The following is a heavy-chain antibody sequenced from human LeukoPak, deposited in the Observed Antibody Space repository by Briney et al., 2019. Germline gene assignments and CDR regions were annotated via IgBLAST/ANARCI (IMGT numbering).Heavy chain of an antibody. CDR2: IYHSGST. V-gene: IGHV4-38-2*02. Sequence: SETLSLTCTVSGYSISSGYYWGWIRQPPGKGLEWIGSIYHSGSTYYNPSLKSRVTISVDTSKNQFSLKLSSVTAADTAVYYCARWTLNGSGPFDYWGQGTLVTVSS. CDR3: ARWTLNGSGPFDY. D-gene: IGHD3-10*01. J-gene: IGHJ4*02. CDR1: GYSISSGYY.